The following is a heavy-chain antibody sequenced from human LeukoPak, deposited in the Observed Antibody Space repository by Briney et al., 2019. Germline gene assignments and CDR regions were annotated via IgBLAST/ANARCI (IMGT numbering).Heavy chain of an antibody. CDR1: GGSISSSSYY. J-gene: IGHJ4*02. V-gene: IGHV4-39*07. D-gene: IGHD3-16*02. CDR2: IYYSGST. Sequence: SETLSLTCTVSGGSISSSSYYWGWIRQPPGKGLEWIGSIYYSGSTYYNPSLKSRVTISVDTSKNQFSLKLTSVTAADTAVYYCARSLPLGELTFRPFFDYWGRGTLVIVSS. CDR3: ARSLPLGELTFRPFFDY.